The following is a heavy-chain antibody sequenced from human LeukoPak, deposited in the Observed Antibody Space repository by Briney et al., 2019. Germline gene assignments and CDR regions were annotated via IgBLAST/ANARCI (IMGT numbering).Heavy chain of an antibody. CDR1: GFTGSNNY. CDR3: ARKGGSRPNDAFDI. CDR2: IHSSGAT. J-gene: IGHJ3*02. D-gene: IGHD2-15*01. V-gene: IGHV3-53*01. Sequence: GGSLRLSCAASGFTGSNNYVSWVRQAPGMGLEWVSAIHSSGATCYADSVKGRFTISRDNAENSLFLQMNSLRVEDTAVYHCARKGGSRPNDAFDIWGQGTKVTVSS.